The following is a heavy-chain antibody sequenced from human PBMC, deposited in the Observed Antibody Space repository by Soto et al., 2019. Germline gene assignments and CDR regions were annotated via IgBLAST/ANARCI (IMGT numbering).Heavy chain of an antibody. CDR1: GFSLSTSGAA. V-gene: IGHV2-5*02. Sequence: QINLIESGPTLVNPTQTLTLTCTFSGFSLSTSGAAVGWVRQPPGRALEWLALIYWDGDKRYNASLGNRLTITKDTSMNQVVLTLTNVDPADTATYYCAHRATMTIFGLIIDNGIWFDPWGQETRVIVSS. D-gene: IGHD3-3*01. J-gene: IGHJ5*02. CDR3: AHRATMTIFGLIIDNGIWFDP. CDR2: IYWDGDK.